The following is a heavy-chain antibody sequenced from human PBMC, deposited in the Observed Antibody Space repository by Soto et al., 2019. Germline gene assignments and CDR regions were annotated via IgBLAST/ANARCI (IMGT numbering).Heavy chain of an antibody. CDR1: GFTFDSFA. CDR2: ISASGGST. J-gene: IGHJ4*02. D-gene: IGHD3-16*01. V-gene: IGHV3-23*01. Sequence: GSLRLSCAASGFTFDSFAMTWVRQAPGKGLEWVSAISASGGSTFYADSVKGRFTISRDSSKNTLYLQMNSLRAEDTAVYYCARGAVMPDSWGQGTLVTSPQ. CDR3: ARGAVMPDS.